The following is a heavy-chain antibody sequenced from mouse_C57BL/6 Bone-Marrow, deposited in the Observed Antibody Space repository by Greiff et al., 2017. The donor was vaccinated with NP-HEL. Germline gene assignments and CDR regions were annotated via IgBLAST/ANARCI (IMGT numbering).Heavy chain of an antibody. J-gene: IGHJ4*01. CDR3: ARERNYDDAMDY. CDR1: GYTFTDYY. CDR2: INPYNGGT. Sequence: EVQLQQSGPVLVKPGASVKMSCKASGYTFTDYYMNWVKQSHGKSLEWIGVINPYNGGTSYNQKVKGKATVTVDKSSSTAYLELNSLTSEDSAVYYCARERNYDDAMDYWGQGTSVTVSS. D-gene: IGHD2-4*01. V-gene: IGHV1-19*01.